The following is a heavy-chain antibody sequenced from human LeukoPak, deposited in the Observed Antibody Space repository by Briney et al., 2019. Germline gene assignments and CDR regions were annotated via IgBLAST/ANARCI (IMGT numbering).Heavy chain of an antibody. CDR1: GFTFSSYA. CDR3: ARDAGTALARYFDY. V-gene: IGHV3-30-3*01. D-gene: IGHD5-18*01. J-gene: IGHJ4*02. Sequence: PGGSLRLSCAASGFTFSSYAMHWVRQAPGKGLEWVAVISYDGSNKYYADSVKGRFTISRDNSKNTLYLQMNSLRAGDTAVYYCARDAGTALARYFDYWGQGTLVTVSS. CDR2: ISYDGSNK.